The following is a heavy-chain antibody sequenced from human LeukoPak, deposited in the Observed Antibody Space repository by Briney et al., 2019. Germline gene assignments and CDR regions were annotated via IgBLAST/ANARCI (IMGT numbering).Heavy chain of an antibody. CDR2: ISYDGGHK. CDR1: GFALSSYA. D-gene: IGHD6-19*01. J-gene: IGHJ4*02. V-gene: IGHV3-30*04. CDR3: ARDAYSSGWSYFDY. Sequence: PGGSLRLSCAASGFALSSYAMSWVRQAPGKGLEWVAVISYDGGHKYYADSVKGRFTISRDNSKYTLYLQMNSLRAEDTALYYCARDAYSSGWSYFDYWGQGTLVTVSS.